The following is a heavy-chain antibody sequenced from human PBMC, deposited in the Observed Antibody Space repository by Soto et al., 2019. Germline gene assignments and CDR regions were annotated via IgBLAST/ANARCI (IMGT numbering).Heavy chain of an antibody. CDR1: GYSFTTYW. D-gene: IGHD3-22*01. V-gene: IGHV5-51*01. Sequence: GESLKISCKGSGYSFTTYWIGWVRQMPGKGLEWMGIIYPGDSDTRYSPSFQGRVTISADRSITTAYLQWSSLKASDTAMYYCARKYYYDSSGYRDALDIWGQGTMVTVSS. J-gene: IGHJ3*02. CDR3: ARKYYYDSSGYRDALDI. CDR2: IYPGDSDT.